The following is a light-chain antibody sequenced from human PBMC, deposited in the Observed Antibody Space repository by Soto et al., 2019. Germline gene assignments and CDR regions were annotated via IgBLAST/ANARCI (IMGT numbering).Light chain of an antibody. J-gene: IGKJ2*01. CDR1: QSISSSY. CDR3: QQYGNSPPVLYT. Sequence: EIVLTQSPATLSLSPGERATLSCRASQSISSSYLAWYQQKRGQAPRLLIYCASSRATGIPDRFSGSGSETAFTLTISRLEPEDFAVYYCQQYGNSPPVLYTFCQGTKLEIK. CDR2: CAS. V-gene: IGKV3-20*01.